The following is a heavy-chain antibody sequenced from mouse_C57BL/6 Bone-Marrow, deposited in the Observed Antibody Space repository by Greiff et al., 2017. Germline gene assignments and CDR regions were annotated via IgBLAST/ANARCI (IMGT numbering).Heavy chain of an antibody. Sequence: VQLKQSGPGLVKPSQSLSLTCSVTGYSITSCYYWNWIRQFPGNKLEWMGYISYDGSNNYNPSLKNRISITRDTSKNQFFLKLNSVTTEDTATYYCAKITTDWYFDVWGTGTTVTVSS. CDR1: GYSITSCYY. J-gene: IGHJ1*03. D-gene: IGHD1-1*01. CDR2: ISYDGSN. V-gene: IGHV3-6*01. CDR3: AKITTDWYFDV.